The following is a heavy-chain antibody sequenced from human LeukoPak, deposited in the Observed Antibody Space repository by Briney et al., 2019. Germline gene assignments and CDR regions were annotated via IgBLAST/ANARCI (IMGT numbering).Heavy chain of an antibody. CDR2: INHSGST. V-gene: IGHV4-34*01. D-gene: IGHD2-2*01. CDR3: ARINVEYCSSTNCLNWFDP. CDR1: GGSFSGYY. Sequence: SETLSLTCAVYGGSFSGYYWSWIRQPPGKGLEWIGEINHSGSTNYNPSLKSRVTISVDTYKNQFSLKLSSVTAADTAVYYCARINVEYCSSTNCLNWFDPWGQGTLVTVSS. J-gene: IGHJ5*02.